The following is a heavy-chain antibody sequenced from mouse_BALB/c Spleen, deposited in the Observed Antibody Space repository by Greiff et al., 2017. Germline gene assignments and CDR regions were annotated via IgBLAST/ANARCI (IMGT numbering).Heavy chain of an antibody. CDR1: GYTFTDYA. J-gene: IGHJ2*01. Sequence: QVQLQQSGAELVRPGVSVKISCKGSGYTFTDYAMHWVKQSHAKSLEWIGVISTYYGDASYNQKFKGKATMTVDKSSSTAYMELARLTSEDSAIYYCARERGLRIYFDYWGQGTTLTVSS. D-gene: IGHD2-2*01. CDR2: ISTYYGDA. CDR3: ARERGLRIYFDY. V-gene: IGHV1S137*01.